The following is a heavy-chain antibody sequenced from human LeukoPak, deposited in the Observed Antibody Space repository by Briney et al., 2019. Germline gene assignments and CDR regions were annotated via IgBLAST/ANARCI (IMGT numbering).Heavy chain of an antibody. J-gene: IGHJ4*02. Sequence: GGSLRLSCAASGFPFSSYAMSWVRQAPGKGLEWVSAISGSGYRTYYADSVKGRFIISRDNSKNTLYLQMNSLRAEDTAVYYCAKVDNKDPGYWGQGTLVTVSS. CDR3: AKVDNKDPGY. CDR2: ISGSGYRT. CDR1: GFPFSSYA. D-gene: IGHD1-14*01. V-gene: IGHV3-23*01.